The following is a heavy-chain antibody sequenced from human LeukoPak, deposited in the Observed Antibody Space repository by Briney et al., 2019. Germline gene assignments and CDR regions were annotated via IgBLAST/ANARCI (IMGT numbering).Heavy chain of an antibody. V-gene: IGHV6-1*01. CDR3: ARDLSLAFDY. CDR2: TYYTRKWYN. J-gene: IGHJ4*02. CDR1: ADTVSSNRAA. D-gene: IGHD2-15*01. Sequence: PSRTLSLTSAISADTVSSNRAAWHSIRQSPSTSLECLRRTYYTRKWYNDYPVSVKSRITINPDTSKSQFSLQLNSVTPEDTAVYYCARDLSLAFDYWGQGILVTVSS.